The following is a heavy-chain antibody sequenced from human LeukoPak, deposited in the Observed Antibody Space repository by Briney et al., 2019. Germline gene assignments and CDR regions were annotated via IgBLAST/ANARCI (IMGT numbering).Heavy chain of an antibody. CDR1: GFTIRGYW. V-gene: IGHV3-74*01. CDR2: IKSDGSWT. D-gene: IGHD7-27*01. J-gene: IGHJ4*02. Sequence: GGSLRLSCAASGFTIRGYWMHWVRHPQGKGLMWVSRIKSDGSWTNYADSVRGRLTISRDNSKNKPFLQMVGLGTEDTAIFYCLRDGDDYYFDLWGQGILVTVSS. CDR3: LRDGDDYYFDL.